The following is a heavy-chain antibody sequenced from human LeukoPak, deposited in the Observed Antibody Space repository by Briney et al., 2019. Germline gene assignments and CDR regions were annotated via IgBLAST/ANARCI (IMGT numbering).Heavy chain of an antibody. CDR2: IRQDGGLK. CDR1: GFTFSSYW. D-gene: IGHD1-26*01. CDR3: AREIVGAIKSYFDY. J-gene: IGHJ4*02. V-gene: IGHV3-7*01. Sequence: GGSLRLSCTASGFTFSSYWMSWVRQATGKGLGWVANIRQDGGLKHYVDSVKGRFTISRDNAENSLYLQMNSLRAEDTAVYYCAREIVGAIKSYFDYWGQGTLVTASS.